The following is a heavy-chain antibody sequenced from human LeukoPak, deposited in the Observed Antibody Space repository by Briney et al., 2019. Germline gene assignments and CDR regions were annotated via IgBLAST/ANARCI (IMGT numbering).Heavy chain of an antibody. CDR3: ARDGFSGSDDY. Sequence: GGSLRLSCAASGFTFSSYWMSWVRQAPGKGLEWVANIKQDGSEKYYVDSVKGRFTISRGNAKNSLYLQMNSLRAEDTAVYYCARDGFSGSDDYWGQGTLVTVSS. CDR1: GFTFSSYW. D-gene: IGHD3-10*01. J-gene: IGHJ4*02. V-gene: IGHV3-7*01. CDR2: IKQDGSEK.